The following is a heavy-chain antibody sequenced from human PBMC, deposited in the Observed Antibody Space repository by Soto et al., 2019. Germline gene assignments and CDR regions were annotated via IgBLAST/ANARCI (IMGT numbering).Heavy chain of an antibody. J-gene: IGHJ5*02. V-gene: IGHV4-31*03. Sequence: PSETLSLTCTVSGGSISSGGYYWSWIRQHPGKGLEWIGYIYYSGSTYYNPSLKSRVTISVDTSKNQFSLKLSSVTAADTAVYYCARGILNRGHIVLIGFDPWGQGTLVTVSS. CDR3: ARGILNRGHIVLIGFDP. D-gene: IGHD2-8*01. CDR2: IYYSGST. CDR1: GGSISSGGYY.